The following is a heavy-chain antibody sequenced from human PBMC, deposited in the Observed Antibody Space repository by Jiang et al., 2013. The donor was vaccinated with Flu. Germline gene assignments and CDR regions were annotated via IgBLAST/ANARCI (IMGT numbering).Heavy chain of an antibody. V-gene: IGHV4-61*01. CDR2: IYYSGST. CDR1: GGSVSSGSYY. Sequence: GPGLVKPSETLSLTCTVSGGSVSSGSYYWSWIRQPPGKGLEWIGYIYYSGSTNYNPSLKSRVTISVDTSKNQFSLKLSSVTAADTAVYYCARVRVSYYYYGMDVWGQGTTVTVSS. CDR3: ARVRVSYYYYGMDV. J-gene: IGHJ6*02. D-gene: IGHD4-17*01.